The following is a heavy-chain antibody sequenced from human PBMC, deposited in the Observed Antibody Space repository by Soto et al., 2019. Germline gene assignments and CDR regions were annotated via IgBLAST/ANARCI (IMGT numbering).Heavy chain of an antibody. D-gene: IGHD3-9*01. CDR3: ARGGILTGYYRLHYYYGMDV. CDR2: ISSSSSYM. J-gene: IGHJ6*02. Sequence: LGGSLRLSCAASGFTFSSYSMNWVRQAPGKGLEWVSSISSSSSYMYYADSVKGRFTISRDNAKDSLYLQMNSLRAEDTAVYYCARGGILTGYYRLHYYYGMDVWGQGTTVTV. V-gene: IGHV3-21*01. CDR1: GFTFSSYS.